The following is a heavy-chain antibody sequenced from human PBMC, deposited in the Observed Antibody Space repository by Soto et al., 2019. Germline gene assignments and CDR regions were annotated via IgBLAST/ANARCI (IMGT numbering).Heavy chain of an antibody. V-gene: IGHV3-15*07. D-gene: IGHD3-3*01. CDR1: GFPFSNAW. J-gene: IGHJ4*02. CDR3: TTGLRDFGV. Sequence: GGSLRLSFADPGFPFSNAWVNWVPQAPGKGLEWVGRIKSKTDGGTTDYAAPVKGRFTISRDDSKNTLYLQMNSLKTEDTAVYYCTTGLRDFGVWSQGTLVTGSS. CDR2: IKSKTDGGTT.